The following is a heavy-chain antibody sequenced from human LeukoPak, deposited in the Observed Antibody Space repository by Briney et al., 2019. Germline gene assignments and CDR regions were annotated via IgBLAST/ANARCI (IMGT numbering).Heavy chain of an antibody. CDR2: INPSGGST. V-gene: IGHV1-46*01. CDR3: AGWSGDSSGYYLFDY. Sequence: ASVKVSCKASGYTFTSYYMHWVRQAPGQGLEWMGIINPSGGSTSYAQKFQGRVTMTRDTSTSTVYMELSSLRSEDTAVYYCAGWSGDSSGYYLFDYWGQGTLVTVSS. J-gene: IGHJ4*02. CDR1: GYTFTSYY. D-gene: IGHD3-22*01.